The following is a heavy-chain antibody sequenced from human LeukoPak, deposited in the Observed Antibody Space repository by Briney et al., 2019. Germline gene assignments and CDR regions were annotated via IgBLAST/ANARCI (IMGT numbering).Heavy chain of an antibody. J-gene: IGHJ4*02. CDR1: GFRFSSFE. CDR3: ARGASWIQLWQFDH. V-gene: IGHV3-48*03. D-gene: IGHD5-18*01. CDR2: ISSGGRTM. Sequence: GGSLRLSCAASGFRFSSFEMNWVRLAPGKVLEWVSYISSGGRTMYYADSVKGRFTISRDNAKDSLYLHMNSLGAEDTGVYFCARGASWIQLWQFDHWGQGTQVTVSS.